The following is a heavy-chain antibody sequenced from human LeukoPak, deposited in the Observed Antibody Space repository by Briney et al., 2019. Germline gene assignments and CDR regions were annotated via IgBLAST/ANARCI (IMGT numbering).Heavy chain of an antibody. V-gene: IGHV3-21*06. CDR3: ARGHYDILTASYKWTPDY. CDR2: ITSGGTYT. D-gene: IGHD3-9*01. J-gene: IGHJ4*02. CDR1: GFTFSTYN. Sequence: GGCLRLSCAASGFTFSTYNMNWVRQAAGKGLEWVSSITSGGTYTYYGDSVKGRFTTSRDNAKNSLSLQLSRLRAEDTAVYYCARGHYDILTASYKWTPDYWGQGILVSVSS.